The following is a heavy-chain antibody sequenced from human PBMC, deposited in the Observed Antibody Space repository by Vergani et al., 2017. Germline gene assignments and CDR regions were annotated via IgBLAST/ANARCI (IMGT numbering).Heavy chain of an antibody. V-gene: IGHV1-3*01. J-gene: IGHJ6*03. CDR1: GYPFISFA. Sequence: QVQLVQSGAEVKQPGASVKVSCKASGYPFISFAIHWVRQAPGQRLEWMGWINAGNGDTKYSQKFQGRVTITRDTSAGTAYMELSSLRFEDTAVYYCTRGVIIASYYMDVWGKGTTVTVSS. D-gene: IGHD3-10*01. CDR3: TRGVIIASYYMDV. CDR2: INAGNGDT.